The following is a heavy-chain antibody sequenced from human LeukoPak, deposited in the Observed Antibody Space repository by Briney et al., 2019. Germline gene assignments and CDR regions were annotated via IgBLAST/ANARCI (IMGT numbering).Heavy chain of an antibody. CDR2: IYYSGST. D-gene: IGHD6-13*01. CDR3: ARAVRSSSWYAYYYYYMDV. Sequence: SETLSLTCTVSGGSISSHYWSWIRQPPGKGLEWIGYIYYSGSTNYNPSLKSRVTISVDTSKNQFSLKLSSVTAADTAVYYCARAVRSSSWYAYYYYYMDVWGKGTTVTVSS. V-gene: IGHV4-59*11. J-gene: IGHJ6*03. CDR1: GGSISSHY.